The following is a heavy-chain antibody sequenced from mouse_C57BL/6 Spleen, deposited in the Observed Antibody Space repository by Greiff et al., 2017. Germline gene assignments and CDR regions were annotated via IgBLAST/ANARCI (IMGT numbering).Heavy chain of an antibody. Sequence: EVKLMESGGGLVQPGGSLKLSCAASGFTFSDYGMAWVRQAPRKGPEWVAFISNLAYSIYYADTVTGRFTISRENAKNTLYLEMSSLRSEDTAMYYCARQGYYYGSSYGYFDVWGTGTTVTVSS. V-gene: IGHV5-15*01. D-gene: IGHD1-1*01. CDR2: ISNLAYSI. J-gene: IGHJ1*03. CDR3: ARQGYYYGSSYGYFDV. CDR1: GFTFSDYG.